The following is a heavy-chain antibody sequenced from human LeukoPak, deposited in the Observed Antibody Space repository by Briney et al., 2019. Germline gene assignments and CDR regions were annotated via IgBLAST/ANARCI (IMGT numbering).Heavy chain of an antibody. CDR2: ISGSGGST. J-gene: IGHJ6*02. D-gene: IGHD6-13*01. CDR1: GFTFSSYA. Sequence: GESLRLSCAASGFTFSSYAMSWVRQAPGKGLEWVSAISGSGGSTYYADSVKGRFTISRDNAKNSLYLQMNSLRAEDTAVYYCARDPGLYSSSWYVSHYYYYGMDVWGQGTTVTVSS. CDR3: ARDPGLYSSSWYVSHYYYYGMDV. V-gene: IGHV3-23*01.